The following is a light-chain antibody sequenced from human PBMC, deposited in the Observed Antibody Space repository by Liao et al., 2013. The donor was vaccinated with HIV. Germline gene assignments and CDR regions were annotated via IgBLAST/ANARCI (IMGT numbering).Light chain of an antibody. CDR1: NTASEI. J-gene: IGLJ1*01. Sequence: SYELTQPPSVSVGPGETARITCEGHNTASEIVHWYQQRPGQAPVLVIYYDTDRPSGIPERFSGSKSGNTATLTISRVEAGDEADYFLQVWDRSGDPSYVFGTGTRVTV. CDR2: YDT. V-gene: IGLV3-21*01. CDR3: QVWDRSGDPSYV.